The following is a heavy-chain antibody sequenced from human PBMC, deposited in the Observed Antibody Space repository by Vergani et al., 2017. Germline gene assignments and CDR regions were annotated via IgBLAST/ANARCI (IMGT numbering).Heavy chain of an antibody. CDR3: AHRRGMRFGPHLGAFDN. CDR1: GFSLSTSGVG. J-gene: IGHJ3*02. D-gene: IGHD3-10*01. Sequence: QITLKESGPTLVKPTQTPTLTCTFSGFSLSTSGVGVGWIRQPPGKALEWLALIYWDDDKSYSPSLKSRLTITKDTSKNQVVLTMTNMDPVDTATYYCAHRRGMRFGPHLGAFDNWGQGTMVTVSS. V-gene: IGHV2-5*02. CDR2: IYWDDDK.